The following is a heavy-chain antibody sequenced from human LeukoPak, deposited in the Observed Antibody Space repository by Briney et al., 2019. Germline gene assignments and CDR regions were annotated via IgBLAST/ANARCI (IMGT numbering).Heavy chain of an antibody. CDR1: GFTFSSYE. CDR2: ISNSDSTI. CDR3: ARERGGFCSSTTCSRAFDI. V-gene: IGHV3-48*03. J-gene: IGHJ3*02. D-gene: IGHD2-2*03. Sequence: GGSLRLSCATSGFTFSSYEMNWVRQAPGRGLEWVSYISNSDSTIYYADSVKGRFTISRDNAKNSLNLQMNSLGAEDTAVYYCARERGGFCSSTTCSRAFDIWGQGTMVTVSS.